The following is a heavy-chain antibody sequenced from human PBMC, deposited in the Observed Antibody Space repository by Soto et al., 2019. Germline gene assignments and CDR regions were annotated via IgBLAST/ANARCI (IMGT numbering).Heavy chain of an antibody. CDR1: GYTLTELS. V-gene: IGHV1-24*01. J-gene: IGHJ3*02. D-gene: IGHD3-22*01. Sequence: ASVKVSCKVSGYTLTELSMHWVRQAPGKGLEWMGGFDPEDGETIYAQKFQGRVTMTEDTSTDTAYMELSSLRSEETAVYYCATLGHYYDSSGLGLPFFDIRGQGTMVTVSS. CDR2: FDPEDGET. CDR3: ATLGHYYDSSGLGLPFFDI.